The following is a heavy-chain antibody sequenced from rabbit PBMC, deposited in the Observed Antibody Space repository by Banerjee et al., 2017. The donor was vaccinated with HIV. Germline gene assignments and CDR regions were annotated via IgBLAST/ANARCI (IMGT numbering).Heavy chain of an antibody. CDR3: ARDLAGVIGWNFGL. J-gene: IGHJ6*01. Sequence: QQQLEESGGGLVQPEGSLTLTCTASGLDFSSNAICWVRQAPGKGLEWIGTIYAGSSGSAYYASWVKGRFTISRDNAQNTVSLQMTSLTAADTATYFCARDLAGVIGWNFGLWGPGTLVTVS. CDR2: IYAGSSGSA. CDR1: GLDFSSNA. V-gene: IGHV1S47*01. D-gene: IGHD4-1*01.